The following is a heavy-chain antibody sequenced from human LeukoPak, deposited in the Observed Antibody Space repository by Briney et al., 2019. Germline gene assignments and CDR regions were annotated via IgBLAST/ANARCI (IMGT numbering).Heavy chain of an antibody. V-gene: IGHV4-39*01. CDR3: ARHTARWEVRSGYSYYFDY. CDR2: IYYSGST. Sequence: SETLSLTCTVSGGSISSSSYYWGWIRQPPGKGLEWIGSIYYSGSTYYNPSLKSRVTISVDTSKNQFSLKLSSVTAADTAVYYCARHTARWEVRSGYSYYFDYWGQGTLVTVSS. J-gene: IGHJ4*02. D-gene: IGHD3-3*01. CDR1: GGSISSSSYY.